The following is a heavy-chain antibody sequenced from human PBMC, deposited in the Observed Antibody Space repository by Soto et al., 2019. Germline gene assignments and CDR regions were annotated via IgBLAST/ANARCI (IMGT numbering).Heavy chain of an antibody. V-gene: IGHV1-69*08. J-gene: IGHJ4*02. CDR1: XXXXSSYX. D-gene: IGHD2-15*01. Sequence: QVQLVQSGXXXKKPXSXVKVSCKAXXXXXSSYXXXWVRQAPGQGLEWMGRVIPNLGVTNYAKKFQGRFTIVVDTSTSTAYMELNSLRYEDTAVYYCARDKGYCSDTSCPDFDYWGQGTLVTVSS. CDR3: ARDKGYCSDTSCPDFDY. CDR2: VIPNLGVT.